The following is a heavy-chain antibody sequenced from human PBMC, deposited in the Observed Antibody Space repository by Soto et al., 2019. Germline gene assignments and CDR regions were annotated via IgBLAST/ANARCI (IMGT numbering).Heavy chain of an antibody. J-gene: IGHJ6*02. V-gene: IGHV3-64D*06. Sequence: EGSLRLSCSASGFTFSSYAMHWVRQAPGKGLEYVSAISSNGGSTYYADSVKGRSTISRDNYKNHLYLQMSSLSAEDTAVYYWVKIARCKGATFCNDGMIVWGQGTRVTVSS. CDR3: VKIARCKGATFCNDGMIV. CDR1: GFTFSSYA. D-gene: IGHD2-21*01. CDR2: ISSNGGST.